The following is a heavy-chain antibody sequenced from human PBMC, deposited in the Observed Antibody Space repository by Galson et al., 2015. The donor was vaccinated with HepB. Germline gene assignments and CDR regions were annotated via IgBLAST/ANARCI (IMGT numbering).Heavy chain of an antibody. Sequence: SLRLSCAASGFTFSDYYMSWIRQAPGKGLEWVSYISSSGSTIYYADSVKGRFTISRDNAKNSLYLQMNSLRAEDTAVYYCAKERGYSGQAPFVYYYYMDVWGKGTTVTVSS. CDR2: ISSSGSTI. J-gene: IGHJ6*03. CDR1: GFTFSDYY. V-gene: IGHV3-11*04. CDR3: AKERGYSGQAPFVYYYYMDV. D-gene: IGHD5-12*01.